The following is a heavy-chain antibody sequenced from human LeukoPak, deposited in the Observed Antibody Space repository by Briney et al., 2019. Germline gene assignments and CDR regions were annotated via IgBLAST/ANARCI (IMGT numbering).Heavy chain of an antibody. V-gene: IGHV4-4*02. CDR3: ARLNTYYYDSSAP. CDR1: GGSISSSNW. Sequence: SETLSLTCAVSGGSISSSNWWSWVRQPPGKGLEWIGEIYHSGSTNYNPSLKSRVTISVDTSKNQFSLKLSSVTAADTAVYYCARLNTYYYDSSAPWGQGTLVTVSS. J-gene: IGHJ5*02. D-gene: IGHD3-22*01. CDR2: IYHSGST.